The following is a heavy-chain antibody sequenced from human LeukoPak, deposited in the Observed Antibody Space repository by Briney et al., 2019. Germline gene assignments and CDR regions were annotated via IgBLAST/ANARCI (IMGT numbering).Heavy chain of an antibody. Sequence: GGSLRLSCAVSGFTFDTYAMSWVRQAPGKGLEWVSSISANGANTYYADPVKGRFTISRDNSKSTLHLQLNSLGAEDTAVYYCRDFRRGYWGQGTLVTVSS. J-gene: IGHJ4*02. CDR3: RDFRRGY. D-gene: IGHD3/OR15-3a*01. V-gene: IGHV3-23*01. CDR2: ISANGANT. CDR1: GFTFDTYA.